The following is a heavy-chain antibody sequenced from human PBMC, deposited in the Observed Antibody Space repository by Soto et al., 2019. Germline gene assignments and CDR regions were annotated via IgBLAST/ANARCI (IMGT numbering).Heavy chain of an antibody. CDR1: GFTFSSYA. J-gene: IGHJ6*02. V-gene: IGHV3-23*01. CDR3: AKGGGGSYYYYGMDV. CDR2: ISGSGGST. Sequence: LRLSCAASGFTFSSYAMSWVRQSPGKGLEWVSAISGSGGSTYYADSVKGRFTISRDNSKNTLYLQMNSLRAEDTAVYYCAKGGGGSYYYYGMDVWGQGTTVTVSS. D-gene: IGHD2-15*01.